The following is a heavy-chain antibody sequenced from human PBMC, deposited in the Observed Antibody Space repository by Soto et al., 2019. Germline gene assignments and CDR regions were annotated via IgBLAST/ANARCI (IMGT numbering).Heavy chain of an antibody. V-gene: IGHV1-69*02. Sequence: QVQLVQSGAEVKKPGSSVKVSCKASGGTFSSYTISWVRQAPGQGLEWMGRIIPILGIANYAQKFQGRVTITADKSTSTACMELSSLRSEDTAVYYCARALAAAGTDFDYWGQGTLVTVSS. J-gene: IGHJ4*02. CDR3: ARALAAAGTDFDY. D-gene: IGHD6-13*01. CDR2: IIPILGIA. CDR1: GGTFSSYT.